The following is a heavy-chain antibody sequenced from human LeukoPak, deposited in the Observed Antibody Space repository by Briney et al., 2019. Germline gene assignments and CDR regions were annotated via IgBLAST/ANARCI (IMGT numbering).Heavy chain of an antibody. CDR2: VYFNGNT. J-gene: IGHJ6*03. CDR1: RDSISSTIHY. CDR3: ARMVSPYDFWSGYYSTLYYYYYYMDV. D-gene: IGHD3-3*01. V-gene: IGHV4-39*07. Sequence: SETLSLTCTVSRDSISSTIHYWGWIRQPPGKGLEWIGSVYFNGNTYYNPSLKSRVTISVDRSKNQFSLNLNSVTAADTAVYYCARMVSPYDFWSGYYSTLYYYYYYMDVWGKGTTVTVSS.